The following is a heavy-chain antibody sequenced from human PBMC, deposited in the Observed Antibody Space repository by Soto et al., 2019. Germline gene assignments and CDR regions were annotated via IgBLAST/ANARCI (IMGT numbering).Heavy chain of an antibody. V-gene: IGHV3-74*01. Sequence: PGGSLRLSCAASGFTFSSYWMHWVRQAPGKGLVWVSRINSDGSSTSYADSVKGRFTISRDNAKNTLYLQMNSLRAEDTAVYYCARDTYYDILTGYYTGYYYYGMDVWGQGTTVTVSS. J-gene: IGHJ6*02. CDR3: ARDTYYDILTGYYTGYYYYGMDV. CDR1: GFTFSSYW. D-gene: IGHD3-9*01. CDR2: INSDGSST.